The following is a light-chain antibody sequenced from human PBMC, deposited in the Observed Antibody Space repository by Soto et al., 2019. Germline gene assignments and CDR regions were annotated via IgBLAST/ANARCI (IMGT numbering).Light chain of an antibody. CDR2: DFT. CDR3: SSYAVCNNFL. Sequence: QSVLTPPRAVSGSPGQSVTLSRSATSSDVCAYNAVSWYQQHPDKAPTLIIYDFTKRPSGVPDRFSASKXANTASLTVSGLQAEDEADYYCSSYAVCNNFLFGGGTKVTVL. CDR1: SSDVCAYNA. V-gene: IGLV2-11*01. J-gene: IGLJ1*01.